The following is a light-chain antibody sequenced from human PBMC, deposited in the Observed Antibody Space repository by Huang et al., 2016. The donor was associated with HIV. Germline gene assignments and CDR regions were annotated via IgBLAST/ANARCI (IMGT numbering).Light chain of an antibody. CDR2: GAS. CDR3: QQSYSTPLFT. Sequence: DIQMTQSPSSLSASVGDRVTITCRASQSISSYLNWYQQKPGKAPKLLIYGASSLQRGVPSRVSGSGSGTDFTLTISSLQPEDFATYYCQQSYSTPLFTFGPGTKVDIK. CDR1: QSISSY. V-gene: IGKV1-39*01. J-gene: IGKJ3*01.